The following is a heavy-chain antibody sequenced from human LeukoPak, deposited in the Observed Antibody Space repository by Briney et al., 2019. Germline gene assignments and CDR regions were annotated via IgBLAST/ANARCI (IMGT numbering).Heavy chain of an antibody. CDR3: ARAGAAAGKNWFDP. V-gene: IGHV4-59*01. D-gene: IGHD6-13*01. CDR2: IYYSWST. CDR1: GGSISSYY. Sequence: SETLSLTCTVSGGSISSYYWSWIRHPPGKGLEGMGYIYYSWSTNYNPSLKSRVTISVDTSKNQFSLKLSSVTAADTAVYYCARAGAAAGKNWFDPWGQGTLVTVSS. J-gene: IGHJ5*02.